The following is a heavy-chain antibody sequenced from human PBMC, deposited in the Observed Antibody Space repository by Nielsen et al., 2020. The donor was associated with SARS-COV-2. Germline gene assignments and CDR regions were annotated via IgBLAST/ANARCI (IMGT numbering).Heavy chain of an antibody. D-gene: IGHD1-26*01. V-gene: IGHV3-30-3*01. CDR2: ISYDGSNR. CDR1: GFTFSSSA. Sequence: GGSLRLSCAASGFTFSSSAMHWVRQAPGKGLEWVAVISYDGSNRYYADSVKGRFTISRDNSKNTLYLQMNSLRAEDTAVYYCAKGGGSYFDAFDIWGQGTMVTVSS. J-gene: IGHJ3*02. CDR3: AKGGGSYFDAFDI.